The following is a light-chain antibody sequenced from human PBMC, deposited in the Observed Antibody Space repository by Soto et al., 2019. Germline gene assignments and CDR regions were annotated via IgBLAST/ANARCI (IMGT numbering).Light chain of an antibody. CDR1: QTVRNNY. CDR3: QQYDNSFS. J-gene: IGKJ4*01. CDR2: DAS. V-gene: IGKV3-20*01. Sequence: EFVLTQSPGTLSLSPGERATLSCRASQTVRNNYLAWYQQKPGQAPRLLIYDASSRATGIPDRFSGGGSGTDFTLTITRLEPEDFAVYYCQQYDNSFSFGGGTKVDIK.